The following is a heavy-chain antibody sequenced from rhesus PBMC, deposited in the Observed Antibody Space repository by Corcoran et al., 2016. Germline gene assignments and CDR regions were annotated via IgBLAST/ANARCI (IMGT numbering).Heavy chain of an antibody. J-gene: IGHJ4*01. CDR2: IGPGGET. CDR1: GFNFSSVA. CDR3: ARARYLDY. V-gene: IGHV3-72*01. Sequence: EVQLVESGGGLVQPGGSLRLSCAASGFNFSSVAIHGVPQAPGKGLEGVSAIGPGGETYCADAVKGRFTISRDNAKNALYLQMNSLRAEDTAVYYCARARYLDYWGQGVLVTVSS.